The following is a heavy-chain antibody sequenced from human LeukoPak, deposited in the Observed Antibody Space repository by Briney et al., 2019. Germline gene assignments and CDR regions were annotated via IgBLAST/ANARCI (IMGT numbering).Heavy chain of an antibody. CDR3: ESRIVVATFFDY. Sequence: GASVKVSCKASGYTFTGYYMHWVRQAPGQGLEWMGRINPNSGGTNYAQKFQGRVTMTRDTSISTAYMELSRLRSDDTAVYYCESRIVVATFFDYWGQGTLVTVSS. CDR2: INPNSGGT. CDR1: GYTFTGYY. J-gene: IGHJ4*02. V-gene: IGHV1-2*06. D-gene: IGHD1-26*01.